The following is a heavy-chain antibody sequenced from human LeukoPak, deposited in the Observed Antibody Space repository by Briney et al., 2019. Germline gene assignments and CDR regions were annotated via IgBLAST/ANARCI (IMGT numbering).Heavy chain of an antibody. CDR2: INSDGSST. CDR3: AELGITMIGGV. V-gene: IGHV3-74*01. Sequence: GGSLRLSCAASGFTFSSYWMHWVRQAPGKGLVWVSRINSDGSSTSYADSVKSRFTISRDNAKNTLYLQMNSLRAEDTAVYYCAELGITMIGGVWGKGTTVTISS. CDR1: GFTFSSYW. J-gene: IGHJ6*04. D-gene: IGHD3-10*02.